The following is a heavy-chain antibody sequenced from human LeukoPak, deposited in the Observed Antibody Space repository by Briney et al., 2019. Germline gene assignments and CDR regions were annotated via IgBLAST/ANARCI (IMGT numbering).Heavy chain of an antibody. CDR2: IYPGDSDT. J-gene: IGHJ4*02. D-gene: IGHD3-16*02. CDR3: ARRTYGRSGSYSPGYDYVWGSYRSPWYFDY. V-gene: IGHV5-51*01. CDR1: GYSFTSYW. Sequence: GESLKISCKGSGYSFTSYWIGWVRQMPEKGLEWMGIIYPGDSDTRYSPSFQGQVTISADKSVSTAYLQWSSLKASDTAMYYCARRTYGRSGSYSPGYDYVWGSYRSPWYFDYWGQGTLVTVSS.